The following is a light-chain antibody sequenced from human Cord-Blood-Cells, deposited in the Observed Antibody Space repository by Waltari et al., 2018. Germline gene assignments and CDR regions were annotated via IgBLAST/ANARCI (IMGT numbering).Light chain of an antibody. J-gene: IGLJ3*02. Sequence: QSALTQPASVSVSPGQSNTISCTGTSSDDGRYNLVSWYQQHPDKAPKLMIYEGSKRPSGVFNRFSGSKSGNTASLTISGLQAEDEADYYCCSYAGSSTLVFGGGTKLTVL. CDR2: EGS. CDR1: SSDDGRYNL. CDR3: CSYAGSSTLV. V-gene: IGLV2-23*01.